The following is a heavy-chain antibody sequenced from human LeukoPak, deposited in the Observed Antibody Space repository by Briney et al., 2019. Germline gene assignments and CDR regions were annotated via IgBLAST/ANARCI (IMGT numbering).Heavy chain of an antibody. Sequence: RGSLRLSCAASGFTFSSYSMNWVRQAPGKGLEWVSSISSSSSYTYYPDSVKGRFTISRDNAKNSLYLQMNSLRAEDTAVYYCASPGLGYCTNGVCSDFDYWGQGTLVTVSS. D-gene: IGHD2-8*01. CDR1: GFTFSSYS. V-gene: IGHV3-21*01. J-gene: IGHJ4*02. CDR2: ISSSSSYT. CDR3: ASPGLGYCTNGVCSDFDY.